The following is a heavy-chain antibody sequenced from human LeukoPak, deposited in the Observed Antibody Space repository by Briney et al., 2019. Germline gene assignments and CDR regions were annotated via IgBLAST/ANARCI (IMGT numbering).Heavy chain of an antibody. J-gene: IGHJ4*02. D-gene: IGHD5-18*01. CDR1: GFTFSNAW. V-gene: IGHV3-15*01. CDR3: AKQQYSYGPFDY. CDR2: IKSKTDGGTT. Sequence: GGSLRLSCAASGFTFSNAWMSWVRQAPGKGLEWVGRIKSKTDGGTTDYAAPVKGRFTISRDNAENSLYLQMNSLRAEDTAVYYCAKQQYSYGPFDYWGQGTLVTVSS.